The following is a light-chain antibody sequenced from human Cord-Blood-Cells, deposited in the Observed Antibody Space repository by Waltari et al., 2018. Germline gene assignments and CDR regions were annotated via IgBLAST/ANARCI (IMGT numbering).Light chain of an antibody. Sequence: QSALTQPPSASGSPGQSVTISCTGTSSDVGGYNYVSWYQQHPGQAPKLMFDEVSKRPSGVPDRFSGSKSGNTASLTVSGLQAEDEADYYCSSYAGSNNLGVFGTGTKVTVL. J-gene: IGLJ1*01. CDR3: SSYAGSNNLGV. CDR1: SSDVGGYNY. CDR2: EVS. V-gene: IGLV2-8*01.